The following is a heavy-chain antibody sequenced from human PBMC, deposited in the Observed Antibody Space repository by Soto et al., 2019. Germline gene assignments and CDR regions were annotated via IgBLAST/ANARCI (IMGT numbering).Heavy chain of an antibody. V-gene: IGHV3-48*02. CDR3: AREGRLRLGELSLYRYAFDI. CDR1: GFTFSSYS. D-gene: IGHD3-16*02. CDR2: ISSSSSTI. J-gene: IGHJ3*02. Sequence: PGGSLRLSCAASGFTFSSYSMNWVRQAPGKGLEWVSYISSSSSTIYYADSVKGRFTISRDNAKNSLYLQMNSLRDEDTAVYYGAREGRLRLGELSLYRYAFDIWGQGTMVTVSS.